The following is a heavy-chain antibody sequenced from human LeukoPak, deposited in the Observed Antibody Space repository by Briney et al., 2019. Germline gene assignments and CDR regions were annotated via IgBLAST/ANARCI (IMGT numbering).Heavy chain of an antibody. Sequence: GGSLRLSCAASGFTFSSYSMNWVRQAPGKGLDWVSSISSSSSSIYYADSVKGRFTISRDNAKNSLSLQMNSLRAEDTAVYYCARGPYTDYWGQGTLITVSS. D-gene: IGHD4-11*01. CDR1: GFTFSSYS. CDR3: ARGPYTDY. J-gene: IGHJ4*02. V-gene: IGHV3-21*01. CDR2: ISSSSSSI.